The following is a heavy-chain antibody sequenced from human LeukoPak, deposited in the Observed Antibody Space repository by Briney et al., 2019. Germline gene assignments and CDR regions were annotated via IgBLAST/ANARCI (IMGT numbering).Heavy chain of an antibody. J-gene: IGHJ3*02. V-gene: IGHV3-23*01. CDR1: GFTFSIYP. CDR3: AKDSVRGYSGYGNDGFDI. CDR2: ISGGGDST. D-gene: IGHD5-12*01. Sequence: GGSLRLSCAASGFTFSIYPISWVRQAPGKGLEWVSAISGGGDSTYYADSVKGRFTISSDNSKNTLYLQMNSLRAEDTAVYYCAKDSVRGYSGYGNDGFDIWGQGTMVTVSS.